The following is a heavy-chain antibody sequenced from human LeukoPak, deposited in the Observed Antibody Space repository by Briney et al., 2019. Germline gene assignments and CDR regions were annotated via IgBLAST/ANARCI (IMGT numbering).Heavy chain of an antibody. V-gene: IGHV1-69*06. CDR1: GGTFSSYA. D-gene: IGHD3-10*01. CDR3: ARENYYGSGSYYN. J-gene: IGHJ4*02. Sequence: SVKVSCKASGGTFSSYAISWVRQAPGQGPEWMGGIIPIFGTANYAQKFQGRVTITADKSTSTAYMELSSLRSEDTAVYYCARENYYGSGSYYNWGQGTLVTVSS. CDR2: IIPIFGTA.